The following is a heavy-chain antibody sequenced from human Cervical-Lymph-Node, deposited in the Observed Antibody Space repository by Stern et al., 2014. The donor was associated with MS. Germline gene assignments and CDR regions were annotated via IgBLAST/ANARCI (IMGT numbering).Heavy chain of an antibody. CDR3: ARERQQYCNSEGCSYWYFDL. CDR1: GGSVSSTNW. V-gene: IGHV4-4*02. Sequence: VQLVESGPGLVKPSGTLSLTCAVSGGSVSSTNWWSWVRQSPGKGLEWIGNIYHSGASNYRPSLRSRVSISLDNSQNHLSRPLTSVTAADTAVYYCARERQQYCNSEGCSYWYFDLWGRGTLVTVSS. J-gene: IGHJ2*01. D-gene: IGHD2/OR15-2a*01. CDR2: IYHSGAS.